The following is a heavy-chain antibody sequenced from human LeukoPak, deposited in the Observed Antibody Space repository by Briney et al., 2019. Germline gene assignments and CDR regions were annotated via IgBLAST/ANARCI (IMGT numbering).Heavy chain of an antibody. J-gene: IGHJ4*02. D-gene: IGHD2-15*01. CDR1: GFTFSSYW. Sequence: GGTLRLSCAASGFTFSSYWMHWVRQAPGKGLVWVSRTNSDGRSTTFADSVKGRFTISRDNSKNTLYLQMNSLTAEDTAVYYCAKGTDIVVILTSGDYWGQGTLVTVSS. CDR2: TNSDGRST. V-gene: IGHV3-74*03. CDR3: AKGTDIVVILTSGDY.